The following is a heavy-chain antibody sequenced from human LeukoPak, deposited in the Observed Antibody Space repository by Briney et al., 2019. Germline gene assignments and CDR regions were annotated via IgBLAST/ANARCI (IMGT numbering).Heavy chain of an antibody. CDR2: INHSGST. Sequence: SETLSLTCAVSGGSFSGYYWSWIRQPPGKGLEWIGEINHSGSTNYNPSLKSRVTISVDTSKNQFSLKLSSVTAADTAVYYCARARWEYYYGSGTYYFDYWGQGTLVTVSS. V-gene: IGHV4-34*01. CDR3: ARARWEYYYGSGTYYFDY. D-gene: IGHD3-10*01. J-gene: IGHJ4*02. CDR1: GGSFSGYY.